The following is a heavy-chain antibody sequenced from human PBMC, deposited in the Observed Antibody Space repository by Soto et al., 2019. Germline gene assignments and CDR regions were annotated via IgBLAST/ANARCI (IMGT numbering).Heavy chain of an antibody. CDR3: ARDLSLNYYDSSGYLVNWFDP. CDR1: GFTVSSNY. J-gene: IGHJ5*02. V-gene: IGHV3-53*05. Sequence: PGGSLRLSCAASGFTVSSNYMSWVRQAPGKGLEWVSVIYNGSSKHYADSVKGRLTISRDNSKNTLYLQMNSLRAEDTAVYYCARDLSLNYYDSSGYLVNWFDPWGQGTLVTVSS. D-gene: IGHD3-22*01. CDR2: IYNGSSK.